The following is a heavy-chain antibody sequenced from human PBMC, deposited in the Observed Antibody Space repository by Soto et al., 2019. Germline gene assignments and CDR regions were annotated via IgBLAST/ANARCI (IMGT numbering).Heavy chain of an antibody. Sequence: WGSLRLSCAASGLTFISYGIRGFRHSPLKWLEWVAVISYDGSNKYYADSVKGRFTISRDNSKNTLYLQMNSLRAEDTAVYYCAKGGSGWWSPRYYGMDVWGQGTTVTVSS. CDR2: ISYDGSNK. CDR1: GLTFISYG. D-gene: IGHD6-19*01. V-gene: IGHV3-30*18. CDR3: AKGGSGWWSPRYYGMDV. J-gene: IGHJ6*02.